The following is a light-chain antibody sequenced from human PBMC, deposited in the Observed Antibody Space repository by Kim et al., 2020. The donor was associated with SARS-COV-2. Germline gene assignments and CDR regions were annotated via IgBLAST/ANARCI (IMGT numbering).Light chain of an antibody. J-gene: IGKJ2*01. CDR3: MQGTHWPFT. CDR2: KVS. Sequence: QPPSPSCAPTQRLVLRDRNFYLNWFPQRPGPSPRRLIFKVSHRDSGVPDRFRGSGSGTDFTLKISRVGAEDAGVYSCMQGTHWPFTFAQGTKLEI. V-gene: IGKV2-30*02. CDR1: QRLVLRDRNFY.